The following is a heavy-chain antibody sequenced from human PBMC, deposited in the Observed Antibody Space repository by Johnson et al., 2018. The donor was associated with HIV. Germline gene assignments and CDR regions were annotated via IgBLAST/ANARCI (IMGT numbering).Heavy chain of an antibody. Sequence: VQLVESGGGLVQPGGSLRLSCAASGFTVSSNYMSWVRQAPGKGLEWVSVIYSGGSTYYADSVKGRFTISRDNSKNTLYLQMNSLRAEDTAVYYCAKSERAAAVPDAFDIWGQGTMVTVSS. CDR2: IYSGGST. D-gene: IGHD6-13*01. V-gene: IGHV3-66*01. CDR1: GFTVSSNY. J-gene: IGHJ3*02. CDR3: AKSERAAAVPDAFDI.